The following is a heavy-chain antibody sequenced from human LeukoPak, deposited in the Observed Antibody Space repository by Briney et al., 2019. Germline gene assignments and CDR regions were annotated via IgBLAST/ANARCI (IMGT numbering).Heavy chain of an antibody. CDR2: INHSGST. CDR1: GGSFSGYY. CDR3: ARTRLHLYYYYYYMVV. Sequence: SETLSLTCAVYGGSFSGYYWSWIRQPPGKGLEWIGEINHSGSTNYNPSLKSRVTISVDTSKNQFSLKLSSVTAADTAVYYCARTRLHLYYYYYYMVVWGKGTTVTVSS. V-gene: IGHV4-34*01. J-gene: IGHJ6*03. D-gene: IGHD4-11*01.